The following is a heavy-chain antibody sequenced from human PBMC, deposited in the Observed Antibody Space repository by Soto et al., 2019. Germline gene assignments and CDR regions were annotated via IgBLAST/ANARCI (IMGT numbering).Heavy chain of an antibody. CDR1: GYTFTSYG. Sequence: GASVKVSCKASGYTFTSYGISWVRQAPGQGLEWMGWISAYNGNTNYAQKLQGRVTMTTDTSTSTAYMELRSLRSDDTAVYYCASKTPPRGVTGNYYYYYYGMDVWGQGTTVTVSS. D-gene: IGHD3-9*01. CDR3: ASKTPPRGVTGNYYYYYYGMDV. J-gene: IGHJ6*02. V-gene: IGHV1-18*01. CDR2: ISAYNGNT.